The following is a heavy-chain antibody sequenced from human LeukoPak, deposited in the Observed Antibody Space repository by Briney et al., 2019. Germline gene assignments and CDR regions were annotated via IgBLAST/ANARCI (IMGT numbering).Heavy chain of an antibody. CDR3: ARATAHFLYQLPSPPTPPEYYMDV. Sequence: SVKVSCKASGGTFSSYAISWVRQAPGQGLEWMGGIIPIFGTANYAQKFQGRVTITTDESTSTAYMELSSLRSEDTAVYYCARATAHFLYQLPSPPTPPEYYMDVWGKGTTVTVSS. J-gene: IGHJ6*03. V-gene: IGHV1-69*05. D-gene: IGHD2-2*01. CDR2: IIPIFGTA. CDR1: GGTFSSYA.